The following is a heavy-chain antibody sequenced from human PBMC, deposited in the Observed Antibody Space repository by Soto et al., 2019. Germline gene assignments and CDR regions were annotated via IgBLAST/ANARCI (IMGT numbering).Heavy chain of an antibody. D-gene: IGHD3-22*01. J-gene: IGHJ4*02. CDR3: ALGFYDSSGYPCYY. V-gene: IGHV5-51*01. CDR1: GYTITSYW. CDR2: ISPGDSDT. Sequence: TGESLKISCKSSGYTITSYWIDWVRQMPGKGLEWMGIISPGDSDTKYSPSFQGQVTISADKSISTAYLQWSSLKASDTAMYYCALGFYDSSGYPCYYWGQGTLVTVSS.